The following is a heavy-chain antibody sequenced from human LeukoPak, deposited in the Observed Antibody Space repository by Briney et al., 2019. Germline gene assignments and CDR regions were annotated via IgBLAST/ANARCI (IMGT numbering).Heavy chain of an antibody. CDR2: ISSSSTDI. J-gene: IGHJ4*02. D-gene: IGHD5-12*01. CDR1: GFTFSTYN. Sequence: PGGSLRLSCAASGFTFSTYNMNWVRQAPGKGLEWVSSISSSSTDIQYADSVKGRFTISRDNAKNLLYLQMNRLRAEDTAVYYCVRDVGYSAYDWGQGTLVTVSS. V-gene: IGHV3-21*01. CDR3: VRDVGYSAYD.